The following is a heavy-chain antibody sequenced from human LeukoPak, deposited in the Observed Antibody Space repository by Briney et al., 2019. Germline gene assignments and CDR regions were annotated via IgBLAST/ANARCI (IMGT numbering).Heavy chain of an antibody. CDR3: AKDAVPAAIYDAFDI. V-gene: IGHV3-30*18. D-gene: IGHD2-2*01. CDR2: ISYDGSNK. CDR1: GFTFSSYW. Sequence: GGSLRLSCAASGFTFSSYWMHWVRQAPGKGLEWVAVISYDGSNKYYADSVKGRFTISRDNSKNTLYLQMNSLRAEDTAVYYCAKDAVPAAIYDAFDIWGQGTMVTVSS. J-gene: IGHJ3*02.